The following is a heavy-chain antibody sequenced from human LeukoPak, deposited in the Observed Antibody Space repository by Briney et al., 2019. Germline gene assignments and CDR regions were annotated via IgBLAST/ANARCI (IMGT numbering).Heavy chain of an antibody. CDR3: ATTPLRGRYPRGGWDY. Sequence: GASVKVSCKVSGYTLTELSMHWVRQAPGKGLEWMGGFDPEDGETIYAQKFQGRVTMTEDTSTDTAYMELSSLRSEDTAVYYCATTPLRGRYPRGGWDYWGQGTLVTVSS. J-gene: IGHJ4*02. CDR1: GYTLTELS. D-gene: IGHD4-17*01. V-gene: IGHV1-24*01. CDR2: FDPEDGET.